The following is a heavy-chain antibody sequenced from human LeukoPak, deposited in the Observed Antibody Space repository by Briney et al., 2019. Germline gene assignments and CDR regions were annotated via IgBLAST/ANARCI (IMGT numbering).Heavy chain of an antibody. CDR2: ISGSGGST. D-gene: IGHD6-6*01. J-gene: IGHJ4*02. Sequence: PGGSLRLSCAASGFTFSSYAMSWVRQAPGKGLEWVSAISGSGGSTYYADSVKGRFTISRDNSKNTLYLQMNSQRAEDTAVYYCAKGTPYSSSYYHSFDYWGQGTLVTVSS. CDR1: GFTFSSYA. V-gene: IGHV3-23*01. CDR3: AKGTPYSSSYYHSFDY.